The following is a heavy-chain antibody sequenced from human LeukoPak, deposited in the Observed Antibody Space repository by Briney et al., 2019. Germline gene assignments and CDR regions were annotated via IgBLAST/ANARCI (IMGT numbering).Heavy chain of an antibody. Sequence: KPSETLSLTCTVSGGPISSYYWSWIRQPAGKGLEWIGRIYTTGSTNYNPSLKSRVNMSVDTSKNQFSLKLSSVTAADTAVYYCARGNYYDSSGYTYYFDYWGQGTLVTVSS. CDR2: IYTTGST. D-gene: IGHD3-22*01. CDR3: ARGNYYDSSGYTYYFDY. CDR1: GGPISSYY. J-gene: IGHJ4*02. V-gene: IGHV4-4*07.